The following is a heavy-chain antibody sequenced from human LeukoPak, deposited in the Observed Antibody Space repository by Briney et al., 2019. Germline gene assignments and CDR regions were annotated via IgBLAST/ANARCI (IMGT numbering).Heavy chain of an antibody. CDR3: ARGGGYDPEADY. Sequence: SVTVSCKASGGTXSSYAISWVRQAPGQGLEWMGGIIPIFGTANYAQKFQGRVTITADESTSTAYMELSSLRSEDTAVYYCARGGGYDPEADYWGQGTLVTVSS. D-gene: IGHD5-12*01. V-gene: IGHV1-69*13. J-gene: IGHJ4*02. CDR2: IIPIFGTA. CDR1: GGTXSSYA.